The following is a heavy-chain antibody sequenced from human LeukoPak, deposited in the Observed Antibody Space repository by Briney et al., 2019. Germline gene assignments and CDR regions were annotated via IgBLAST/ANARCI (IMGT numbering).Heavy chain of an antibody. V-gene: IGHV4-59*01. J-gene: IGHJ3*02. D-gene: IGHD1-7*01. Sequence: SETLSLTCTVSGGSISSYYWSWIRQPPGKGLEWLGNIYYSGATNYNPSLKSRITISVDTSRNQFSLKLSSVTAADTAMYYCARVQAELAPNNAFDIWGQGTMVTVSS. CDR3: ARVQAELAPNNAFDI. CDR2: IYYSGAT. CDR1: GGSISSYY.